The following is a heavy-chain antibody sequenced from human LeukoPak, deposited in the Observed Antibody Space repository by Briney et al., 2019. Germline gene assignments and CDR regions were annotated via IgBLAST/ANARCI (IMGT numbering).Heavy chain of an antibody. J-gene: IGHJ4*02. CDR2: ISYDGNNK. Sequence: GGSLRLSCAASGFTFSSYPIHWVRQAPGKGLEWVAVISYDGNNKYYADSVKGRFTISRDNSKNTVYLQMNSLSAEDAAVYYCVKDDGWVQYANWGQGTLVTVSS. CDR1: GFTFSSYP. V-gene: IGHV3-30*04. D-gene: IGHD5-24*01. CDR3: VKDDGWVQYAN.